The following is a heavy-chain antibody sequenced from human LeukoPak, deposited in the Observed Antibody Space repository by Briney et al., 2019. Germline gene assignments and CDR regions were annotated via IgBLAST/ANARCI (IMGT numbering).Heavy chain of an antibody. CDR3: ARDRHYGGVFDY. V-gene: IGHV3-48*01. D-gene: IGHD4-17*01. J-gene: IGHJ4*02. CDR2: ISSSSTI. CDR1: GFTFSSYS. Sequence: GGSLRLSCAASGFTFSSYSMNWVRQAPGKGLEWVSYISSSSTIYYADSVKGRFTISRDNAKNSLYLQMNSLRAEDTAVYYCARDRHYGGVFDYWGQGTLVTVSS.